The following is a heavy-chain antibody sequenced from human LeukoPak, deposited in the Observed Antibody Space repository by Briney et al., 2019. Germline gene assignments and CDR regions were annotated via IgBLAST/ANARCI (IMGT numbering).Heavy chain of an antibody. CDR2: MNPNSGNT. D-gene: IGHD1-26*01. J-gene: IGHJ4*02. V-gene: IGHV1-8*01. CDR3: ARPPSGSYYEWDY. CDR1: GYTLTSYD. Sequence: PVASVKVSCKASGYTLTSYDINWVRQATGQGLEWMGWMNPNSGNTGYAQKFQGRATMTRNTSISTAYMELSSLRSEDTAVYYCARPPSGSYYEWDYWGQGTLVTVSS.